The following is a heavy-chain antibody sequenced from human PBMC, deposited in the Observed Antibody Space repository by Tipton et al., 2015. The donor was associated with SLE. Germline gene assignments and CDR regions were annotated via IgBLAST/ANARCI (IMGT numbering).Heavy chain of an antibody. CDR1: GGSLSAYY. V-gene: IGHV4-59*01. CDR3: ARWYYGSGSYAFDI. Sequence: TLSLTCTVSGGSLSAYYWSWIRQSPGRGLEWIAYIYYSESNTESTNYNPSLKSRLTISGDTSKNQFSLKLTSVTAADTAVYYCARWYYGSGSYAFDIWGQGTMVTVSS. D-gene: IGHD3-10*01. CDR2: IYYSESNTEST. J-gene: IGHJ3*02.